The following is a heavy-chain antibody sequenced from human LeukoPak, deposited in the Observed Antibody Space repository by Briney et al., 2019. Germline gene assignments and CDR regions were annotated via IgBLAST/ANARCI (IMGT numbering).Heavy chain of an antibody. Sequence: SETLSLTCAASGYSISCGYYWGWIRQPPGKGLEWIGSIYHSGSTYYNPSLKSRVTISVDTSKNQFSLKLSSVTAADTAVYYCARQYSSGWYDPYYMDVWGKGTTVTVSS. CDR2: IYHSGST. D-gene: IGHD6-19*01. CDR1: GYSISCGYY. V-gene: IGHV4-38-2*01. J-gene: IGHJ6*03. CDR3: ARQYSSGWYDPYYMDV.